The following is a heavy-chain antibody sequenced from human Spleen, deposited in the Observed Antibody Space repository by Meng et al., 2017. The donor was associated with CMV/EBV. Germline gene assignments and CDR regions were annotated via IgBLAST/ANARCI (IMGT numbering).Heavy chain of an antibody. CDR2: IDPSSNYI. Sequence: GESLKISCAASGFTFSSYAMSWVRQAPGKGLEWVSFIDPSSNYIYYEDSAMGRFTISRDNARNSLSLQMDSLRAEDTAVYYCARVHSSGWHFDYWGQGTLVTVSS. D-gene: IGHD6-19*01. CDR3: ARVHSSGWHFDY. V-gene: IGHV3-21*06. J-gene: IGHJ4*02. CDR1: GFTFSSYA.